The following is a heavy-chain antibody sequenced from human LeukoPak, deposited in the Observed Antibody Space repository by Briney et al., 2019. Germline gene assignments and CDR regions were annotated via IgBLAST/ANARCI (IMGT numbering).Heavy chain of an antibody. CDR2: IYYSGST. CDR1: GGSISSYY. J-gene: IGHJ4*02. V-gene: IGHV4-59*01. CDR3: ASADSSGYASFDY. D-gene: IGHD3-22*01. Sequence: SETLSLTCTVSGGSISSYYWSWIRQPPGKGLEWIGDIYYSGSTNYNPSLKSRVTISVDTSKNQFSLKLSAVTAADTAVYYCASADSSGYASFDYWGQGTLVTVSS.